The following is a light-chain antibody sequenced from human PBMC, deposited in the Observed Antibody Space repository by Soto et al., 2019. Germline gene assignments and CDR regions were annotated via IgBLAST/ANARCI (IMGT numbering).Light chain of an antibody. CDR2: GAS. J-gene: IGKJ5*01. CDR1: QSVSSN. Sequence: EILVTQSPASLSVSPGESATLSWRASQSVSSNLAWYQQKPGQAPRLLIYGASTRANGIPARFTGSGSGTGFTLTLSSLQSEDFAVYYCQQYNNWHPYTFGQGTRLEIK. CDR3: QQYNNWHPYT. V-gene: IGKV3-15*01.